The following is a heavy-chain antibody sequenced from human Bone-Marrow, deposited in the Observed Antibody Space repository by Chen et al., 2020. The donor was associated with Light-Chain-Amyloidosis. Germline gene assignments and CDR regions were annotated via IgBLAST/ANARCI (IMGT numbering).Heavy chain of an antibody. V-gene: IGHV5-51*01. CDR2: IYPDDSDA. Sequence: EVQLEQSGPEVTKPGESLKISCKGSGYTFPKYWIGRVRQMPGKGLEWMGVIYPDDSDARYSPSYEGQVTISADKSITTAYLQLRSLKASDTAMYYCARRRDGYNFDYWGQGTLVTVSS. CDR3: ARRRDGYNFDY. CDR1: GYTFPKYW. D-gene: IGHD5-12*01. J-gene: IGHJ4*02.